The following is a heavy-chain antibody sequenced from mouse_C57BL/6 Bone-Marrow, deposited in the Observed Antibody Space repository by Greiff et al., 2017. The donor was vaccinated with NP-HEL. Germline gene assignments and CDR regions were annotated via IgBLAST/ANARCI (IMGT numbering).Heavy chain of an antibody. D-gene: IGHD1-1*01. CDR1: GFSLTSYG. J-gene: IGHJ4*01. V-gene: IGHV2-2*01. CDR3: ASYYYGSRRYAMDY. Sequence: VKLQESGPGLVQPSQSLSITCTVSGFSLTSYGVHWVRQSPGKGLEWLGVIWSGGSTDYNAAFISRLSISKDNSKSQVFFKMNSLQADDTAIYYCASYYYGSRRYAMDYWGQGTSVTVSA. CDR2: IWSGGST.